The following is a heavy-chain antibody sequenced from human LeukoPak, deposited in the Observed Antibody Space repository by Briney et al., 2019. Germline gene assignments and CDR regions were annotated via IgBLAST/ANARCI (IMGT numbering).Heavy chain of an antibody. CDR3: AREGYYDFWSGYIFEGDY. D-gene: IGHD3-3*01. CDR1: GLTFSSYA. J-gene: IGHJ4*02. V-gene: IGHV3-23*01. CDR2: ISGSVSVSST. Sequence: GGSLRLSCAASGLTFSSYAMSWVRQAPGKGLEWVSGISGSVSVSSTYYADSVKGRFTISRDNSKNTLYLQMDRLRADDTAVYYCAREGYYDFWSGYIFEGDYWGQGTLVTVSS.